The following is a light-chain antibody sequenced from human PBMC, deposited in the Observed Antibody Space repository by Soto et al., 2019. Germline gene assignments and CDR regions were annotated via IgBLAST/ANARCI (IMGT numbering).Light chain of an antibody. CDR2: KAS. CDR3: QQYSGWYT. J-gene: IGKJ2*01. Sequence: DIQMTQSPSTLSASVGDRVTITCRASQSISSWLAWYQQKPGKAPKLLIYKASSLESGVPSRFSGSGSGTAFTLTISSLQPDDFATYYCQQYSGWYTFGQGTKLEIK. CDR1: QSISSW. V-gene: IGKV1-5*03.